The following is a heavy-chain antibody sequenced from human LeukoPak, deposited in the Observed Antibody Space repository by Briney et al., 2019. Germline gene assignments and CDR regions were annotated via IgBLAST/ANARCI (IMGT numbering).Heavy chain of an antibody. CDR1: GFSFISYD. CDR3: ARDLLSGAPDYFDS. D-gene: IGHD1-14*01. J-gene: IGHJ4*02. CDR2: TSSDGNIK. V-gene: IGHV3-30-3*01. Sequence: GGSLRLSCVPSGFSFISYDFHWVRQAPGKGLELVAVTSSDGNIKIYTDSVKGRFTISRDNSRKTLYLEMNSLRVDDSAVYFCARDLLSGAPDYFDSWGQGTLVTVSS.